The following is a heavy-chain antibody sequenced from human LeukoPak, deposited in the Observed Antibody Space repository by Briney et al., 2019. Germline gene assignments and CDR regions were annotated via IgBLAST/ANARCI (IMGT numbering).Heavy chain of an antibody. Sequence: GGSLRLSCTASGFTFGDYAMSWFRQAPGKGLEWLAVISYDGSNKYYADSVKGRFTISRDNSTNTLYLQMNSLRAEDTAVYYCAKEWRQWELLRGYFDYWGQGTLVTVSS. CDR3: AKEWRQWELLRGYFDY. CDR1: GFTFGDYA. V-gene: IGHV3-30*04. CDR2: ISYDGSNK. J-gene: IGHJ4*02. D-gene: IGHD1-26*01.